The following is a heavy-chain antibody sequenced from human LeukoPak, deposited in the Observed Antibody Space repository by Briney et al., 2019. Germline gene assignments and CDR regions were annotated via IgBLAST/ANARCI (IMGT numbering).Heavy chain of an antibody. D-gene: IGHD3-3*01. CDR2: INWNGGST. CDR3: ARDRHYDFWSGLDY. J-gene: IGHJ4*02. CDR1: GFTFDDYG. V-gene: IGHV3-20*04. Sequence: PGGSLRLSCAASGFTFDDYGMSWVRQAPGKGLEWVSGINWNGGSTGYADSVKGRFTISRDNAKNSLYLQMNSLRAEDTALYYCARDRHYDFWSGLDYWGQGTLVTVSS.